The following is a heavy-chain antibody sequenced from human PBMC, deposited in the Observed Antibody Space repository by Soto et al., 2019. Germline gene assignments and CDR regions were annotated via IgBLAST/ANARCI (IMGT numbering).Heavy chain of an antibody. CDR3: ARKLHLGGLSLDAFDI. V-gene: IGHV1-69*02. CDR2: IIPILGIA. Sequence: QVQLVQSGAEVKKPGSSVKVSCKASGGTFSSYTISWVRQAPGQGLEWMGRIIPILGIANYAQKFQGRVTLTADNSTSTDYMEMSSLRSEDTAVYYCARKLHLGGLSLDAFDIWGQGTMVTVSS. J-gene: IGHJ3*02. D-gene: IGHD3-16*02. CDR1: GGTFSSYT.